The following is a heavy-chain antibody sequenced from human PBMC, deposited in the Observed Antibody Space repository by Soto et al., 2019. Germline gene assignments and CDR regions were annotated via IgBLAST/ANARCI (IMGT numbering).Heavy chain of an antibody. J-gene: IGHJ4*02. Sequence: QVQLQESGPGLVKPSQTLSLTCSVSGVSITSGGYYWSWVRQHPGKGLEWIGHVYYSGSTYYNPSLKSRLLISIDTSKNQFSLRLRSVTDADTAVYYCARDRGRLGFFDYWGQGTLVPVSS. CDR2: VYYSGST. V-gene: IGHV4-31*03. CDR3: ARDRGRLGFFDY. D-gene: IGHD2-15*01. CDR1: GVSITSGGYY.